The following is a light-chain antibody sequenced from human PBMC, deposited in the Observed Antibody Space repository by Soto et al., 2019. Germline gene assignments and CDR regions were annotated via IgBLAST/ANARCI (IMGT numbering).Light chain of an antibody. J-gene: IGKJ1*01. CDR2: AAS. CDR3: QQYYSYPWT. V-gene: IGKV1-8*01. Sequence: AIQLTQSPSSLSASVGDTVTITCQASQDITNYLNWYQQKPGKAPKLLIYAASTLQSGVPSRFSGSGSGTDFTLTISCLQSEDFATYYCQQYYSYPWTFGQGTKVDI. CDR1: QDITNY.